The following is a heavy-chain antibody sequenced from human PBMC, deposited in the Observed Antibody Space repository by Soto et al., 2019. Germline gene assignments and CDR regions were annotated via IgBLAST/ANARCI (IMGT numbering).Heavy chain of an antibody. D-gene: IGHD3-3*01. J-gene: IGHJ5*02. Sequence: QVQLVQSGAEVKKPGSSVKVSCTASGDTFSTDIITWVRQAPGQGLEWMGGIIPITRTPHYAQKFQGRVTITADDSTSTTHMELNSLTSEDTAVYYCATDRMSLENWFVPWGQGTLVTVSS. CDR2: IIPITRTP. CDR3: ATDRMSLENWFVP. V-gene: IGHV1-69*01. CDR1: GDTFSTDI.